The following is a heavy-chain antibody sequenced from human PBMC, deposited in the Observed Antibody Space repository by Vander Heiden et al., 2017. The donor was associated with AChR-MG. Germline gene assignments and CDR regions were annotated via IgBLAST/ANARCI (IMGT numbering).Heavy chain of an antibody. CDR2: ISGSGHST. CDR1: GLTVSTYA. D-gene: IGHD3-22*01. CDR3: ATERGLFSDSSGYYWASPYDAFDG. V-gene: IGHV3-23*01. Sequence: EVQLLASGGGLVQPGGSLRLSGAASGLTVSTYAMAWVRQDPGKGLEWVSGISGSGHSTYSADSVKGRFTISRDNSKNPLFLQMNSLRAEDKAVYYCATERGLFSDSSGYYWASPYDAFDGWGQGTTVTVSS. J-gene: IGHJ3*01.